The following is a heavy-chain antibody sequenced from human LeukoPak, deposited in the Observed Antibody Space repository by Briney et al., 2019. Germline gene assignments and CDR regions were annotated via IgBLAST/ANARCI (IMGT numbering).Heavy chain of an antibody. J-gene: IGHJ3*02. CDR2: ISYDGSNK. CDR1: GFTFSSYA. V-gene: IGHV3-30-3*01. CDR3: AKDLYRTKNAFDI. D-gene: IGHD1-26*01. Sequence: GRSLRLSCAASGFTFSSYAMHWVRQAPGKGLEWVAVISYDGSNKYYADSVKGRFSISRDNSKNTLYLQMNSLRAEDTAVYYCAKDLYRTKNAFDIWGQGTMVTVSS.